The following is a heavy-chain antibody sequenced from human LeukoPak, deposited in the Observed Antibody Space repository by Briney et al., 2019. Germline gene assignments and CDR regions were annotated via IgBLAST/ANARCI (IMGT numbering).Heavy chain of an antibody. D-gene: IGHD3-22*01. J-gene: IGHJ3*02. Sequence: SQTLSLTCTVSGGSFSSGDYYWNWIRQHPGKGLEWIGYIYYSGSTYYNPSPKSRVAISVDTSKNQFSLKLDSVTAADTAVYYCARSYYYDSSGRDAFDIWGQGTMVTVSS. CDR2: IYYSGST. V-gene: IGHV4-31*03. CDR1: GGSFSSGDYY. CDR3: ARSYYYDSSGRDAFDI.